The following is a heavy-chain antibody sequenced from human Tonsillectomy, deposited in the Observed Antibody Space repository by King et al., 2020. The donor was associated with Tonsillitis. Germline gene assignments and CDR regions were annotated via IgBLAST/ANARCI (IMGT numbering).Heavy chain of an antibody. V-gene: IGHV3-7*01. J-gene: IGHJ6*02. CDR1: GFTFSSYW. D-gene: IGHD3-22*01. CDR2: IKQDGSEK. Sequence: VQLVESGGGLVQPGGSLRLSCAASGFTFSSYWMSWVRQAPGKGLEWVANIKQDGSEKYYVDSVKGRLTISRDNAKNSLYLQMNSLRAEDTAVYYCARDYYDSSGYFNYYGMDVWGQGTTVTVSS. CDR3: ARDYYDSSGYFNYYGMDV.